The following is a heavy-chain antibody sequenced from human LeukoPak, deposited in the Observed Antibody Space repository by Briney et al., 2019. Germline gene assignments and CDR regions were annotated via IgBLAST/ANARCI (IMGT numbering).Heavy chain of an antibody. V-gene: IGHV4-59*01. CDR3: ARARRDGHMLIDY. J-gene: IGHJ4*02. CDR1: GGSISSYY. Sequence: SETLSLTCTVSGGSISSYYWSWIRQPPGKGLEWIGYIYYSGSTNYNPSLKSRVTISVDTSKNQFSLKLSSVTAADTAAYYCARARRDGHMLIDYWGQGTLVTVSS. CDR2: IYYSGST. D-gene: IGHD5-24*01.